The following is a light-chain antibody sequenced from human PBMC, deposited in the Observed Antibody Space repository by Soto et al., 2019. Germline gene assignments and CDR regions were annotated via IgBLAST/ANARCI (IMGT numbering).Light chain of an antibody. CDR3: QQYNSYWP. V-gene: IGKV1-5*01. CDR1: QSISSW. Sequence: DIQMTQSRSTLSASVGDRGSITCRASQSISSWLAWYQQKPGKAPKLLIYDASSLESGVPSRFSGSGSGTEFTLTISSLQPDDFATYYCQQYNSYWPFGQGTKVDI. CDR2: DAS. J-gene: IGKJ1*01.